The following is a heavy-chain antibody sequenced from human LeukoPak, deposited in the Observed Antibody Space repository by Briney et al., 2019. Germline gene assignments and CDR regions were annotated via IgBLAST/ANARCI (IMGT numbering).Heavy chain of an antibody. CDR2: IWYDGSNK. D-gene: IGHD3-22*01. Sequence: PGGSLRLSCAASGFTFSSYGMHWVRQAPGKGLEWVAVIWYDGSNKYYADSVKGRFTISRDNSKNTLYLQMNSLRAEDTAVYYCAREDFPKDAQLNLYYYDSSGYYYSGYWGQGTLVTVSS. CDR1: GFTFSSYG. V-gene: IGHV3-33*01. J-gene: IGHJ4*02. CDR3: AREDFPKDAQLNLYYYDSSGYYYSGY.